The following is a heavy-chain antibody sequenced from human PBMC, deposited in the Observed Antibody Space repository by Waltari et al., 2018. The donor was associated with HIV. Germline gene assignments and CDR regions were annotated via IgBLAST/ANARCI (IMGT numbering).Heavy chain of an antibody. D-gene: IGHD1-7*01. CDR2: IDWSGNMV. CDR3: VRVGRSTTPGY. V-gene: IGHV3-48*03. CDR1: GFTFSSSE. J-gene: IGHJ4*02. Sequence: EVQLVESGGGLVQPGGSLRLSCAASGFTFSSSELNWVRQAPGKGLEWVSYIDWSGNMVYYADSVKGRFIVSRDNAKNSLYLQMNSLRAEDMAVYYCVRVGRSTTPGYWGQGTLVTVSS.